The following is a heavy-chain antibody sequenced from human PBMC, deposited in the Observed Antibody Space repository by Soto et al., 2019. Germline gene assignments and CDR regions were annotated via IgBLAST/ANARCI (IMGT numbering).Heavy chain of an antibody. D-gene: IGHD3-10*01. CDR2: IWYDGSNK. V-gene: IGHV3-33*01. Sequence: GGSLRLSCAASGFTFSSYGMHWVRQAPGKGLEWVAVIWYDGSNKYYADSVKGRFTISRDNSKNTLYLQMNSLRAEDTAVYYCARGRITMVRGVPKNWFDPWGQGTLVTVSS. J-gene: IGHJ5*02. CDR1: GFTFSSYG. CDR3: ARGRITMVRGVPKNWFDP.